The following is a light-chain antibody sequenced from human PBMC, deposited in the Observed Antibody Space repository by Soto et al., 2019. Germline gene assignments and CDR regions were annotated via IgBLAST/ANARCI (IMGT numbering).Light chain of an antibody. CDR1: QEIAGY. CDR3: QQAYSFPIT. J-gene: IGKJ5*01. V-gene: IGKV1D-12*01. CDR2: GAS. Sequence: DIQVSQSPSSVSASVGDRVTITCRASQEIAGYLAWYQHKPGRTPELLIHGASRLQSGVPARFSGSGSGTDFTLSINSLQPEDFATYYCQQAYSFPITFGQGTRLEI.